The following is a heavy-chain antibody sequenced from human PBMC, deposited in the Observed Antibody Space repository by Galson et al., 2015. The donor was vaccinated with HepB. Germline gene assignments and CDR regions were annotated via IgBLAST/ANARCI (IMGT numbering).Heavy chain of an antibody. J-gene: IGHJ5*02. CDR2: INPSGGST. D-gene: IGHD4-17*01. Sequence: SVKVSCKASGYTFTSYYMHWVRQAPGQGLEWMGIINPSGGSTSYAQKFQGRVTMTRDTSTSTVYMELSSLRSEDTAVYYCARARFTGDYEEGGVAHNWFGPWGQGTLVTVSS. CDR1: GYTFTSYY. V-gene: IGHV1-46*01. CDR3: ARARFTGDYEEGGVAHNWFGP.